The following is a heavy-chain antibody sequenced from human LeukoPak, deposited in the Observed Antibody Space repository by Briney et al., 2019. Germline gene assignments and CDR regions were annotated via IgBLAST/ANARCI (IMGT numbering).Heavy chain of an antibody. CDR1: GGSITSYY. D-gene: IGHD2-2*01. CDR2: IYTSGST. J-gene: IGHJ4*02. CDR3: AREGGTYCSSTSCFPPLFDY. V-gene: IGHV4-4*07. Sequence: TSETLSLTCTVSGGSITSYYWSWIRQPAGKGLEWIGRIYTSGSTNYNPSLKSRVTMSVDTSKNQFSLKLSSVTAADTAVYYCAREGGTYCSSTSCFPPLFDYWGQGTLVTVSS.